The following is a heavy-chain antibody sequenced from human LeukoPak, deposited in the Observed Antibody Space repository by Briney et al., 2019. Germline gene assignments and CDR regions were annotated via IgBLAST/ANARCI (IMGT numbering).Heavy chain of an antibody. V-gene: IGHV3-48*01. Sequence: PGGSLRLSCAASGFTFSSYSMNWVRQAPGKGLEWVSYISSSSSTIYYADSVKGRFTISRDNAKNSLYLQMNSLRAEDTAVYYCARGRAMASSTVLCGGDCHSHFDYWGQGTLVTVSS. CDR3: ARGRAMASSTVLCGGDCHSHFDY. CDR2: ISSSSSTI. J-gene: IGHJ4*02. D-gene: IGHD2-21*02. CDR1: GFTFSSYS.